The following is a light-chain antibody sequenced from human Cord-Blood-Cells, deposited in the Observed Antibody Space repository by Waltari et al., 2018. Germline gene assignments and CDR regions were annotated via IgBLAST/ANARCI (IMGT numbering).Light chain of an antibody. V-gene: IGKV1-5*03. CDR2: KAS. J-gene: IGKJ2*01. CDR3: QQYNSYSHT. Sequence: DIQMTQSPSTLSASVGDRVTITCRASQSISSWFAWYQQKPGKAPKLLIYKASSLESWVPSRFSGSGSGTEFTLTISSLQPDDFATYYCQQYNSYSHTFGQGTKLEIK. CDR1: QSISSW.